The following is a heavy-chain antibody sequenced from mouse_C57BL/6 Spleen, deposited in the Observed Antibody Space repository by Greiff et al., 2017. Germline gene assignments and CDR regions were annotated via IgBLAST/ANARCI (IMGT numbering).Heavy chain of an antibody. V-gene: IGHV1-7*01. D-gene: IGHD1-1*01. Sequence: VQLVESGAELAKPGASVKLSCKASGYTFTSYWMHWVKQRPGQGLEWIGYINPSSGYTKYNQKFKDKATLTADKSSSTAYMQLSSLTYADSAVYYCARRHYGRSSYAMDYWGQGTSVTVSS. CDR1: GYTFTSYW. CDR3: ARRHYGRSSYAMDY. J-gene: IGHJ4*01. CDR2: INPSSGYT.